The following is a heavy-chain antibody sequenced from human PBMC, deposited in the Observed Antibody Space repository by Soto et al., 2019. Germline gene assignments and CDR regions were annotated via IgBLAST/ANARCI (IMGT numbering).Heavy chain of an antibody. J-gene: IGHJ6*02. CDR1: GYSFANYW. CDR3: ARPFRTGDYYDSSGYLRGNHYYYYGMDA. CDR2: IYPDDSDT. V-gene: IGHV5-51*01. D-gene: IGHD3-22*01. Sequence: PGESMKISCKGSGYSFANYWIGWVRQMPGKGLEWMRIIYPDDSDTRYSPSFQGQVTISADKSISTTFLQWSSLKASDTAMYYCARPFRTGDYYDSSGYLRGNHYYYYGMDAWGQGTTVTVSS.